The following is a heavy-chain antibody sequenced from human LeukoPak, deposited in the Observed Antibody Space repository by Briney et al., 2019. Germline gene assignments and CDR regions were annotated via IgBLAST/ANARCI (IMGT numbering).Heavy chain of an antibody. J-gene: IGHJ3*02. Sequence: GGSLRLSCAPSGFTFSSHAMNWVRQAPGKGLEWVAVISYDGSNKYYADSVKGRFTTARDNSKNTLYLQMNSLKTEDTAVYYCARVRGGSWVAFDIWGQGTMVTVSS. CDR2: ISYDGSNK. D-gene: IGHD1-26*01. CDR1: GFTFSSHA. CDR3: ARVRGGSWVAFDI. V-gene: IGHV3-30-3*01.